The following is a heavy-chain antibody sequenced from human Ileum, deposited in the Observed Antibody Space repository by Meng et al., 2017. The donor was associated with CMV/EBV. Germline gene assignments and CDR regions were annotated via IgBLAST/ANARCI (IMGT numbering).Heavy chain of an antibody. CDR2: IYWNAEV. Sequence: QITLNESGPSVVKPTQTLTLTCTFSGLSLTTNGAGVGWLRQPPGKALEWLALIYWNAEVRYSPSLKNRLTITQDTSTNQVVLTMTNMDPVDTATYYCAHTVNYDFWTGLFDYWGQGTLVTVSS. V-gene: IGHV2-5*01. CDR1: GLSLTTNGAG. J-gene: IGHJ4*02. CDR3: AHTVNYDFWTGLFDY. D-gene: IGHD3-3*01.